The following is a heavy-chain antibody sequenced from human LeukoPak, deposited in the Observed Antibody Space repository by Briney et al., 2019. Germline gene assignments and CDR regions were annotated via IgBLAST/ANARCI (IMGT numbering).Heavy chain of an antibody. Sequence: SGPTLWNPTQTLTLTCTFSGFSLSTSGMCVSWIRQPPGKALEWLALIDWDDDKYYSTSLKTRLTIPTDTSKNQVVLTITNTDPVHTATYYCARMEIGTSYHHYFDGMDVWGQGTTVTVSS. CDR1: GFSLSTSGMC. J-gene: IGHJ6*02. CDR2: IDWDDDK. V-gene: IGHV2-70*01. CDR3: ARMEIGTSYHHYFDGMDV. D-gene: IGHD1-14*01.